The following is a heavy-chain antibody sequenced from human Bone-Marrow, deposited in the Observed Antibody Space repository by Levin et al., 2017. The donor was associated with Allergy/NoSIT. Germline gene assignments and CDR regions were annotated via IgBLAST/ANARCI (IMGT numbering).Heavy chain of an antibody. V-gene: IGHV1-69*06. J-gene: IGHJ4*02. D-gene: IGHD6-13*01. Sequence: SVKVSCKASGGTFITNTITWVRQAPGQGLEWMGGIIPIFGTPNYAQQFQGRVTITADRATSTVYMELSSLRSDDTALYYCALSKGIAAAGMGYYFDDWGQGTQVTVSS. CDR2: IIPIFGTP. CDR3: ALSKGIAAAGMGYYFDD. CDR1: GGTFITNT.